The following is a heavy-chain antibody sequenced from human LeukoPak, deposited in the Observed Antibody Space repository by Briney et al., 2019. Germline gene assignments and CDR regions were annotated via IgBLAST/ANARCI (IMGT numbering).Heavy chain of an antibody. Sequence: GGSLTLSCAASGFTFINYAMSWVRQAPGRGLEWVSSFSHSGGNIYYADSVKGRFTISRDTSKSTLYLQMNSLRADDTAIYYCAKRSLVGSPRAFDSWGQGTLVTVSS. CDR3: AKRSLVGSPRAFDS. D-gene: IGHD1-26*01. J-gene: IGHJ4*02. V-gene: IGHV3-23*01. CDR1: GFTFINYA. CDR2: FSHSGGNI.